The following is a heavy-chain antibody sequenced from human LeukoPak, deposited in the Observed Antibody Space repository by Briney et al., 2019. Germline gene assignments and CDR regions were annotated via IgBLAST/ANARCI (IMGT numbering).Heavy chain of an antibody. CDR2: ISGSGKNT. Sequence: GGSLRLSCAASGFTFSNYAMSWVRQAPGKGLEWVSTISGSGKNTYYADSVKGRFTISRDNSKNTLYLQMNSLTAEDTAVYYCAKRVRYGSGNYHFDHWGQGTLVTVSS. J-gene: IGHJ4*02. V-gene: IGHV3-23*01. CDR3: AKRVRYGSGNYHFDH. CDR1: GFTFSNYA. D-gene: IGHD3-10*01.